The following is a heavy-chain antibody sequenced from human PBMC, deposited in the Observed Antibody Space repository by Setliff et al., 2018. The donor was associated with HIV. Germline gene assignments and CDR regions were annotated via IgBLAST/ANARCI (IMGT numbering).Heavy chain of an antibody. J-gene: IGHJ5*01. CDR3: ARQGSWLDS. V-gene: IGHV4-4*08. CDR1: GGYMSGYY. CDR2: IYIDGTL. Sequence: SETLSLTCTVSGGYMSGYYWSWIRQPPGKGLEWIGYIYIDGTLNYNPSLKSRVTISVDTSKNQFSLRLSSVTAADTAVYYCARQGSWLDSWGQGTLVTVSS. D-gene: IGHD2-15*01.